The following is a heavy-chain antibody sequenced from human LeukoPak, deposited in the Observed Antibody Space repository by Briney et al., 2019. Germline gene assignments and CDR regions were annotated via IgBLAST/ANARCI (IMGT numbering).Heavy chain of an antibody. D-gene: IGHD6-6*01. CDR2: ISYDGSNK. CDR3: AKDRGIAARPLDY. Sequence: GGSLRLSCAASGFTFSIHWMHWVRQAPGKGLEWVAVISYDGSNKYYADSVKGRFTISRDNSKNTLYLQMNSLRAEDTAVYYCAKDRGIAARPLDYWGQGTLVTVSS. J-gene: IGHJ4*02. CDR1: GFTFSIHW. V-gene: IGHV3-30*18.